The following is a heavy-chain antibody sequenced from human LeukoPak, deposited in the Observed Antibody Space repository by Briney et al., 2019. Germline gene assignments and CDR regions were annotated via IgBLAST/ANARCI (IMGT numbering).Heavy chain of an antibody. CDR1: GFTFSDYY. V-gene: IGHV3-11*01. D-gene: IGHD3-22*01. CDR2: ISSSSSTI. CDR3: ARGDGRCGSYYP. J-gene: IGHJ5*02. Sequence: GGSLRLSCAASGFTFSDYYMSWIRQAPGKGLEWVSYISSSSSTIYYADSVKGRFTISRDNAKNSRYLQMNSLRAEDTAVYFFARGDGRCGSYYPWGQGTLVTVSS.